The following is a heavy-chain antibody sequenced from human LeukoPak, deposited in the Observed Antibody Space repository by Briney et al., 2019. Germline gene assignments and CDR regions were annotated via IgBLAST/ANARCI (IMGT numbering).Heavy chain of an antibody. D-gene: IGHD4-17*01. CDR3: AGFYGPGRFDP. CDR1: GGTFSSYA. Sequence: ASVKVSCKASGGTFSSYAISWVRQAPGQGLEWMGRIIPILGIANCAQKFQGRVTITADKSTSTAYMELSSLRSEDTAVYYCAGFYGPGRFDPWGQGTLVTVSS. V-gene: IGHV1-69*04. J-gene: IGHJ5*02. CDR2: IIPILGIA.